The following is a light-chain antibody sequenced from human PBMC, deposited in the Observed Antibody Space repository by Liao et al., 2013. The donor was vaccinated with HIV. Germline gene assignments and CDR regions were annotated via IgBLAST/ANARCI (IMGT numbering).Light chain of an antibody. CDR1: NIGGES. Sequence: SYVLTQPPSVSVAPGHTARITCAGDNIGGESVHWYQQKSGQAPVLVIFYDSARPSGIPERFSGTNSADTATLTIRRVEAGDEADYYCQVWDSSSDHWVFGGGTKLTVL. V-gene: IGLV3-21*04. CDR2: YDS. J-gene: IGLJ2*01. CDR3: QVWDSSSDHWV.